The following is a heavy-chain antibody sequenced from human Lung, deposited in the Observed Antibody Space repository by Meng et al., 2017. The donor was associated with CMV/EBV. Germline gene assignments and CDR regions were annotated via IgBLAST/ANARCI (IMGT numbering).Heavy chain of an antibody. CDR1: GYNIIELS. CDR3: VTDDLCSGGDCSVGY. Sequence: SXXVSRQVPGYNIIELSMQWVRQAPGKGLEWMGGFDPEDGETIFAQKFQGRVRLTEDTSTNTAYMELRSLTSADTAVYYCVTDDLCSGGDCSVGYWGQGVLVTVSS. D-gene: IGHD2-21*02. J-gene: IGHJ4*02. V-gene: IGHV1-24*01. CDR2: FDPEDGET.